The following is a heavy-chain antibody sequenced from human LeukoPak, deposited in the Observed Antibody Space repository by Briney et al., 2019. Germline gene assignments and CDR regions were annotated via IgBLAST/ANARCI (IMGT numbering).Heavy chain of an antibody. Sequence: GGSLRLSCEASGFTFSSYGMSWVRQAPGKGLEWVSSISGSGDTTYYADSVKGRFTIFRDNSKNTVSLQMNSLRGDDTAVYYCAKDDAWGRYKDWGQGTLVTVSS. D-gene: IGHD3-16*01. J-gene: IGHJ1*01. CDR2: ISGSGDTT. CDR1: GFTFSSYG. V-gene: IGHV3-23*01. CDR3: AKDDAWGRYKD.